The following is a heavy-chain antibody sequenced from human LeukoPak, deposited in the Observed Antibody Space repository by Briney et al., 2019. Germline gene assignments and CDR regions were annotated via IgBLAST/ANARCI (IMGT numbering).Heavy chain of an antibody. CDR2: IRMTGGST. J-gene: IGHJ4*02. Sequence: PGGSLRLSGAASGFTFSSYAMSWVRQAPGKGLEWVSTIRMTGGSTYYADSVKGRFTISRDNSKNTLHLQMNSLRAEDTAVYYCAKGGGITRPYFDYWGQGTLVTVSS. D-gene: IGHD3-16*01. CDR1: GFTFSSYA. CDR3: AKGGGITRPYFDY. V-gene: IGHV3-23*01.